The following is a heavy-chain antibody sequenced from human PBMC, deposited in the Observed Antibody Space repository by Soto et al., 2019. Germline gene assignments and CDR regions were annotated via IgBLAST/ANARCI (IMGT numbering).Heavy chain of an antibody. CDR1: GGTFSSYA. V-gene: IGHV1-69*13. CDR3: ARPLYSNYHYYGMDV. D-gene: IGHD4-4*01. CDR2: TIPIFGTA. J-gene: IGHJ6*02. Sequence: SVKVSCKASGGTFSSYAISWVRQAPGQGLEWMGGTIPIFGTANYAQKFQGRVTITADESTSTAYMELSSLRSEDTAVYYCARPLYSNYHYYGMDVWGQGTTVTVSS.